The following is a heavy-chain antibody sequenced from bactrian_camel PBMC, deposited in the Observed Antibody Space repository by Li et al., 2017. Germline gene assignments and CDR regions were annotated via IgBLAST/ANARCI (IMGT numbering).Heavy chain of an antibody. CDR1: GFTFSRYG. Sequence: HVQLVESGGGLVQPGGSLRLSCAASGFTFSRYGMDWVRQAPGKGLEWVSFVDYGGSTTVYADSAKGRFTISRDNAKNTLYLQLNSLRSEDTAMYYCAKALSGGTYYTPEPYMNWGQGTQVTVS. CDR2: VDYGGSTT. V-gene: IGHV3S1*01. CDR3: AKALSGGTYYTPEPYMN. J-gene: IGHJ4*01. D-gene: IGHD2*01.